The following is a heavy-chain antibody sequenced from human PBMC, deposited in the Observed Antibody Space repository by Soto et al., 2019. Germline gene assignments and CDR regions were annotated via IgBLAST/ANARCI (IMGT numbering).Heavy chain of an antibody. D-gene: IGHD2-2*01. J-gene: IGHJ6*02. CDR1: GCTFTCYY. CDR2: INPNSGGT. CDR3: ARGYCSSTSCTMGYYYYGLDV. Sequence: ASVNVPCTASGCTFTCYYMHWVRQAPGQGLVGMGWINPNSGGTNYAKKFQGRVTMTRDTSIRTAYMELSRLRSDDTAVYYCARGYCSSTSCTMGYYYYGLDVWGQGDTVTVSS. V-gene: IGHV1-2*02.